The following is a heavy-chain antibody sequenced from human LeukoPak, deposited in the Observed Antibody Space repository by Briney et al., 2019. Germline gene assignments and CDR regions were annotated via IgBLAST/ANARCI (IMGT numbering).Heavy chain of an antibody. D-gene: IGHD3-3*01. J-gene: IGHJ6*02. Sequence: HPGGSLRLSCVAPGFTFPTYSMAWVRQAPGKGLDWVSSINAAGDDMYYADSVKGRFSISRDNLKNTLYLQMHSLRAEDRAIYYCAKGIFGVIHNGIDVWGQGTAVTVSS. CDR1: GFTFPTYS. CDR2: INAAGDDM. CDR3: AKGIFGVIHNGIDV. V-gene: IGHV3-23*01.